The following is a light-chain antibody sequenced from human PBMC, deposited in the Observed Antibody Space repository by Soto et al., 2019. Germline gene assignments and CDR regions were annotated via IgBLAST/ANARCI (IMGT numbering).Light chain of an antibody. J-gene: IGKJ1*01. CDR3: QQYVSYPRT. V-gene: IGKV1D-16*01. Sequence: DIEMTQSPSSLFASVGDRVTITCRASHNVDNWVAWSQQKPEKAPTSLIYAASSLHTGVPVRFSGSGSGTLFTLKISNLQPEDFATYYCQQYVSYPRTFGQGTKVEIK. CDR2: AAS. CDR1: HNVDNW.